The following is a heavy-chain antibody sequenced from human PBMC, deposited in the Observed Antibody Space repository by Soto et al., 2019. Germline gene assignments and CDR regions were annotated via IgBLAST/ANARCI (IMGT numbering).Heavy chain of an antibody. J-gene: IGHJ4*02. Sequence: GGSLRLSCAASGFPFSNHAMSWVRQAPGKGLEWVSGISDGGDLIYYADSVKGRFSMSRDNSENMLYLQMTNLRAEDTAIYFCAKRQGTGLAAKNFDFWGQG. CDR2: ISDGGDLI. V-gene: IGHV3-23*01. CDR3: AKRQGTGLAAKNFDF. CDR1: GFPFSNHA. D-gene: IGHD2-15*01.